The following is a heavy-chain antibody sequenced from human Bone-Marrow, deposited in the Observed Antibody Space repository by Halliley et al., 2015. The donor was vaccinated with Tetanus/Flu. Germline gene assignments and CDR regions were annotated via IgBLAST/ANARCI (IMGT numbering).Heavy chain of an antibody. Sequence: SLRLSCAASGFSFSSFGMNWVRQAAGKGPEWVAVIADDGSENYYADSVQGRFTISRDNSKSTLYLQMNNLRDEDTAVYYCAKGPQPWIVHWDGGAFDIWGQGTRVTVSS. CDR2: IADDGSEN. J-gene: IGHJ3*02. CDR1: GFSFSSFG. CDR3: AKGPQPWIVHWDGGAFDI. D-gene: IGHD5-12*01. V-gene: IGHV3-30*18.